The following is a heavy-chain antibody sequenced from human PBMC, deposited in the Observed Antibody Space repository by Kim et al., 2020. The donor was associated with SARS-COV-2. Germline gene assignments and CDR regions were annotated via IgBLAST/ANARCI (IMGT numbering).Heavy chain of an antibody. CDR2: IFISGNP. CDR1: GDSISNYY. Sequence: SETLSLTCTVSGDSISNYYWSWIRQPAGKGLEWIGRIFISGNPNHNPFLKSRVTMSIDTSGNHFSLQLASLTAADTAIYYCARGPSQGIPLDYWGQGTLVTVSS. D-gene: IGHD6-6*01. CDR3: ARGPSQGIPLDY. V-gene: IGHV4-4*07. J-gene: IGHJ4*02.